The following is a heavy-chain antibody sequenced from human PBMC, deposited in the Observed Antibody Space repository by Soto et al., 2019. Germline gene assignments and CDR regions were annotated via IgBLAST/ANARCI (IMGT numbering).Heavy chain of an antibody. CDR2: IIPVFGTT. D-gene: IGHD2-21*02. CDR3: ARIGMALVTAGWFDP. Sequence: QLQLVQSGAEVQEPGSSVKVSCQASGGTLSTYGVTWVRQAPGQGLEWMGGIIPVFGTTTYAQKFQGRVTISADESTNSAYLEVNSLRSEDTAVYFCARIGMALVTAGWFDPWGQGTLVTVSS. V-gene: IGHV1-69*01. CDR1: GGTLSTYG. J-gene: IGHJ5*02.